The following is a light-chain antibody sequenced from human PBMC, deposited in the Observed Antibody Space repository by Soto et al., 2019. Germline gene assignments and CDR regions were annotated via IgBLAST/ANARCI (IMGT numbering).Light chain of an antibody. Sequence: DIHLTQSPSTLSASVGDRVTITCRASQSISILLAWSQQKPGKAPNLLIYATSTLETGVSSRFSGSGSGTEFTLTISSLQPDDSATYYGQHYNDFSWTFGQGTKVDIK. V-gene: IGKV1-5*03. CDR1: QSISIL. J-gene: IGKJ1*01. CDR3: QHYNDFSWT. CDR2: ATS.